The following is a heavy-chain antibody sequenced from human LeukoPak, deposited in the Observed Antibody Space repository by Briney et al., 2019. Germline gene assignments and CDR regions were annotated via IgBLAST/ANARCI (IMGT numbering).Heavy chain of an antibody. V-gene: IGHV3-13*01. CDR2: IDTGGDA. J-gene: IGHJ6*02. Sequence: GGSLRLSCAASGFTFGYYGMHWVRQATGKGLEWVSAIDTGGDAFYADSVKGRFTISRENGKNSLYLQMNGLRAGDTAVYYCAREPPLVGGDFYGMDVWGQGTTVTVSS. CDR1: GFTFGYYG. D-gene: IGHD3-16*01. CDR3: AREPPLVGGDFYGMDV.